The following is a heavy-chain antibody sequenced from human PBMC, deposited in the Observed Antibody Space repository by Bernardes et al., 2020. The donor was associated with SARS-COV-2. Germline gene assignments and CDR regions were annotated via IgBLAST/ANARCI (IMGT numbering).Heavy chain of an antibody. CDR1: GGSFSGYY. CDR3: ARGGRTSGSYYND. V-gene: IGHV4-34*01. CDR2: IENSGSI. Sequence: SETLSVTCAVYGGSFSGYYRSWIRQPPGKGLEWIGEIENSGSISYNSSLKGRVTISVDTSKNQFSLKLNSVTAADTAVYYCARGGRTSGSYYNDWGQGTLVTVSS. J-gene: IGHJ4*02. D-gene: IGHD1-26*01.